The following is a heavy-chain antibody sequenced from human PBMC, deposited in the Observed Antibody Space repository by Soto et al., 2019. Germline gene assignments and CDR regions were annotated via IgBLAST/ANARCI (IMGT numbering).Heavy chain of an antibody. CDR1: GDSVSSNSAA. CDR3: ARDLFDSSGYYGFRYFDY. D-gene: IGHD3-22*01. CDR2: TYYRSKWYN. J-gene: IGHJ4*02. Sequence: SQTLSLTCAISGDSVSSNSAAWNWIRQSPSRGLEWLGRTYYRSKWYNDYAVSVKSRITINPDTSKNQFSLQLNSVTPEDTAVYYCARDLFDSSGYYGFRYFDYWGQGTLVTVSS. V-gene: IGHV6-1*01.